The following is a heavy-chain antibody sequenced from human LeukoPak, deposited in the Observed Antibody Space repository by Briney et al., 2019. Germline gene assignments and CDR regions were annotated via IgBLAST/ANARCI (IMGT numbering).Heavy chain of an antibody. Sequence: GGSLRLSCAASGFTFSSYPMSWVRQAPGKGLEWVSAISGSGGSTYYADSVKGRFTISRDNSKNTLYLQMNSLRAEDTAVYYCAKDLRVYDSSGYDFDYWGQGTLVTVSS. V-gene: IGHV3-23*01. CDR3: AKDLRVYDSSGYDFDY. CDR1: GFTFSSYP. J-gene: IGHJ4*02. CDR2: ISGSGGST. D-gene: IGHD3-22*01.